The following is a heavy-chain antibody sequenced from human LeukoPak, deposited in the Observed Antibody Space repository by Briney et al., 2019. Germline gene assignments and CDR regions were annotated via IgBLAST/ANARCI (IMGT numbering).Heavy chain of an antibody. CDR2: IHYSEST. J-gene: IGHJ3*02. D-gene: IGHD3-10*01. V-gene: IGHV4-59*08. CDR1: GGSIRSYY. Sequence: PSETLSLTCTVSGGSIRSYYWGWIRQPPGKGLEWIGYIHYSESTKYNPSLKSRVTMSVDTSKNQFSLKLSSVAAADTAVYYCASRSGSFSDALDIWGQGTLVTVSS. CDR3: ASRSGSFSDALDI.